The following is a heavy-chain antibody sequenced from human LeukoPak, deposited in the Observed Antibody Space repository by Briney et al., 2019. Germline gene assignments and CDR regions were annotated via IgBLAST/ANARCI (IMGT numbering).Heavy chain of an antibody. CDR2: IYYSGST. V-gene: IGHV4-59*01. CDR1: GGSISTYY. J-gene: IGHJ4*02. CDR3: ARGRSRDGYNYDY. D-gene: IGHD5-24*01. Sequence: SETLSLTCTVSGGSISTYYWSWIRQPPGKGLEWIGYIYYSGSTNYTPSLKSRVTISVDTSENQFSLNLSSVTAADTAVYYCARGRSRDGYNYDYWGQGTLVTVSS.